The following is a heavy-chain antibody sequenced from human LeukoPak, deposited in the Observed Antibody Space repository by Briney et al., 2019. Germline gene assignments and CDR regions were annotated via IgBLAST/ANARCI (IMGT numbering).Heavy chain of an antibody. D-gene: IGHD3-9*01. CDR3: ARVRHSKYYDILSYYYYYMDV. J-gene: IGHJ6*03. Sequence: GASVKVSCKASGYTFTSYYMYWVRQAPGQGLEWMGIINPNRGSTSYAQKFQGRVTMTRDTSISTAYMELSRLRSDDTAVYYCARVRHSKYYDILSYYYYYMDVWGKGTTVTVSS. CDR2: INPNRGST. V-gene: IGHV1-46*01. CDR1: GYTFTSYY.